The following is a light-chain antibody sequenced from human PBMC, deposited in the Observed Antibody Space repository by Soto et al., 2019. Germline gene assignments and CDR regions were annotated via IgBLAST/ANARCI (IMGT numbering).Light chain of an antibody. CDR1: SSDVGGYNY. Sequence: QSVVTQPASVSGSPGQSITISRTGNSSDVGGYNYVSWYQQQPGKAPKLMIYDVSNQPSGVSNRFSGSKSGNTASLTISGLQAEDEADYYCSSYTSSSTLVFGTGTKVTVL. V-gene: IGLV2-14*01. CDR3: SSYTSSSTLV. J-gene: IGLJ1*01. CDR2: DVS.